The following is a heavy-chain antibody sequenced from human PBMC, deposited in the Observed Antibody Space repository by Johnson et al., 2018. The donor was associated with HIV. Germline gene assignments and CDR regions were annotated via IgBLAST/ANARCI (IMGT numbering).Heavy chain of an antibody. J-gene: IGHJ3*02. CDR3: AKGIPKGYDSSGYQDALDI. CDR1: GFTFSSYA. V-gene: IGHV3-23*04. Sequence: VQLVESGGGLVQPGGSLRLSCAASGFTFSSYAMSWVRQAPGKGLEWVAGISGSGDTTYYADSVKGRFTISRDNSKNSLYLQMNSLRAEDTALYYCAKGIPKGYDSSGYQDALDIWGQGTMVTVSS. CDR2: ISGSGDTT. D-gene: IGHD3-22*01.